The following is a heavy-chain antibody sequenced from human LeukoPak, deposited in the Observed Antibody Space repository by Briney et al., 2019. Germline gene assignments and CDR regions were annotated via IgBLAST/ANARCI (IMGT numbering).Heavy chain of an antibody. CDR2: IYTSGST. D-gene: IGHD3-22*01. V-gene: IGHV4-61*02. J-gene: IGHJ6*03. CDR1: GGSISSGSYY. CDR3: AGWYYYDSSGYPYGEDYYMDV. Sequence: SQTLSLTCTVSGGSISSGSYYWSWIRQPAGKGLEWIGRIYTSGSTNYNPSLKSRVTISVDTSKNQFSLKLSSVTAADTAVYYCAGWYYYDSSGYPYGEDYYMDVWGKGTTVTVSS.